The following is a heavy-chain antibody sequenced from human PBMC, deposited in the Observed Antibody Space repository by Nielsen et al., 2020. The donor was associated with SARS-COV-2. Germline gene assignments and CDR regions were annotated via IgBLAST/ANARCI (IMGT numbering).Heavy chain of an antibody. D-gene: IGHD3-22*01. Sequence: GGSLRLSCAASGFIFSSYEMNWVRQAPGKGLEWVSYISSSVGTIYYADSVKGRFTISRDNAKNSLYLQMNSLRAEDTAVYYCARVGSSGYYSDYWGQGTLVTVSS. CDR2: ISSSVGTI. CDR3: ARVGSSGYYSDY. CDR1: GFIFSSYE. V-gene: IGHV3-48*03. J-gene: IGHJ4*02.